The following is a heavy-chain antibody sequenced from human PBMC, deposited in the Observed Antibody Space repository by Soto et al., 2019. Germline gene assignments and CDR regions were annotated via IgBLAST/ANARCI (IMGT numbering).Heavy chain of an antibody. CDR1: GGSISSGDYY. J-gene: IGHJ5*02. V-gene: IGHV4-30-4*01. Sequence: PSETLSLTCTVSGGSISSGDYYWSWIRQPPGKGLEWIGYIYYSGSTYYNPSLKSRVTISVDTSKNQFSLKLSSVTAADMAVYYCARADYVWGSYRYTGPWFDPWGQGTLVTVSS. CDR3: ARADYVWGSYRYTGPWFDP. CDR2: IYYSGST. D-gene: IGHD3-16*02.